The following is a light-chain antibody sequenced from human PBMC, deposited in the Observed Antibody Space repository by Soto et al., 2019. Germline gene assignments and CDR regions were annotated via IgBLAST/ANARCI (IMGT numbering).Light chain of an antibody. J-gene: IGKJ1*01. V-gene: IGKV3D-20*02. CDR1: QSVSSSY. CDR2: GTS. Sequence: IGLTQSPGTLSLSPGERATLSCRASQSVSSSYLAWYQQKPGQAPRFLIYGTSSRATGIPVRFSGSGSGTDYTLTITNLEPEDFAIYYCQQRSNWPWTFGQGTKVDNK. CDR3: QQRSNWPWT.